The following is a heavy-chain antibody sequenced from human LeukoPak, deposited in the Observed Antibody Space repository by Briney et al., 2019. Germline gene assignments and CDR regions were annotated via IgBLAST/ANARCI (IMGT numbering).Heavy chain of an antibody. CDR1: GFTFSSYH. Sequence: GGSLRLSCEVSGFTFSSYHMNWVRQAPGKGLEWVSSIGSSGSYIYYADSLTGRFTISRDNAKNSLFLQMNSLRAGDTAVYYCAREKASTTGTTDYDYWGQGTLVTVSS. CDR3: AREKASTTGTTDYDY. V-gene: IGHV3-21*01. J-gene: IGHJ4*02. D-gene: IGHD1-1*01. CDR2: IGSSGSYI.